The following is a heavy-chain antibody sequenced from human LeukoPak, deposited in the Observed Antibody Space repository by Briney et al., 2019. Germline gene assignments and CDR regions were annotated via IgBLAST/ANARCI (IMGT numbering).Heavy chain of an antibody. V-gene: IGHV5-51*01. D-gene: IGHD4-11*01. CDR1: GYIFTSYW. Sequence: GESLKISCKGSGYIFTSYWIGWVRQMPGKGLEWMGIIYPGDSDTRYSPSFQGQVTISADKSITTAYLQWSSLKASDTAIYYCARSNYAGAHASDIWGQGTMVTVSS. CDR3: ARSNYAGAHASDI. J-gene: IGHJ3*02. CDR2: IYPGDSDT.